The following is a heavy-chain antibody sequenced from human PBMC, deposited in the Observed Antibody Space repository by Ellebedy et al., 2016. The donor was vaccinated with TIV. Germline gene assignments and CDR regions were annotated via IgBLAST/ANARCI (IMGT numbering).Heavy chain of an antibody. CDR3: AKENIVVVVAALYNWFDP. CDR2: ISGSGGST. J-gene: IGHJ5*02. CDR1: GFTFSSYW. V-gene: IGHV3-23*01. Sequence: GGSLRLXXAASGFTFSSYWMSWVRQAPGKGLEWVSAISGSGGSTYYADSVKGRFTISRDNSKNTLYLQMNSLRAEDTAVYYCAKENIVVVVAALYNWFDPWGQGTLVTVSS. D-gene: IGHD2-15*01.